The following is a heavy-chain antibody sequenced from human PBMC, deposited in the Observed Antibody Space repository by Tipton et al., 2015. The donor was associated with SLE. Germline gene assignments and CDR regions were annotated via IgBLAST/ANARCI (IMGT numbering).Heavy chain of an antibody. CDR3: ARHLVGATPTYYGMDV. CDR2: IYPGDSDT. Sequence: QLVQSGAEVKKPGESLKISCKGSGYRFTTSWIAWVRQMPGKGLEWMGIIYPGDSDTTYSPSFQGQVTISADKSISTAYLQWSSLKASGTAKYYCARHLVGATPTYYGMDVWGQGTTVTVSS. V-gene: IGHV5-51*01. J-gene: IGHJ6*02. D-gene: IGHD1-26*01. CDR1: GYRFTTSW.